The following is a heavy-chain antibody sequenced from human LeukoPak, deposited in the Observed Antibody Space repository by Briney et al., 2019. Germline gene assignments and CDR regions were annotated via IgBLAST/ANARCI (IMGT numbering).Heavy chain of an antibody. Sequence: GGSLRLSCAASGFTVSSNYMSWVRQAPGKGLEWVSVIYSGGSTYYADSVKGRFTISRDNSKNTPYLQMNSLRAEDTAVYYCARDTPTKLRLGELSLYLGAFDIWGQGTMVTVSS. CDR2: IYSGGST. J-gene: IGHJ3*02. CDR3: ARDTPTKLRLGELSLYLGAFDI. D-gene: IGHD3-16*02. CDR1: GFTVSSNY. V-gene: IGHV3-53*01.